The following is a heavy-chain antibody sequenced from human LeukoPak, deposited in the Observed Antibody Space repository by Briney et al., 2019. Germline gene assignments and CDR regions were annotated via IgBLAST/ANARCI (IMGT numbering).Heavy chain of an antibody. Sequence: GGSLRLSCAASGFTFSSYWMSWVRQAPGKGLEWVANIKQDGSEKYYVDSVKGRFTISRDNAKNSLYLQMNSLRAEDTAVYYCARGASVVVPAAMHWFDPWGQGTLVTVSS. D-gene: IGHD2-2*01. J-gene: IGHJ5*02. CDR2: IKQDGSEK. CDR3: ARGASVVVPAAMHWFDP. CDR1: GFTFSSYW. V-gene: IGHV3-7*01.